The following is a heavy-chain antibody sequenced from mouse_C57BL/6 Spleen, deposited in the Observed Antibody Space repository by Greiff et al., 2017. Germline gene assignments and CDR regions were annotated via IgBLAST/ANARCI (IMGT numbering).Heavy chain of an antibody. CDR2: IYPGDGDT. Sequence: QVHVKQSGAELVKPGASVKISCKASGYAFSSYWMNWVKQRPGKGLEWIGQIYPGDGDTNYNGKFKGKATLTADKSSSPAYMQLSSLTSEDSAVYFCARKVAQAPDFDDWGQGTTLTVSS. V-gene: IGHV1-80*01. J-gene: IGHJ2*01. CDR3: ARKVAQAPDFDD. D-gene: IGHD3-2*02. CDR1: GYAFSSYW.